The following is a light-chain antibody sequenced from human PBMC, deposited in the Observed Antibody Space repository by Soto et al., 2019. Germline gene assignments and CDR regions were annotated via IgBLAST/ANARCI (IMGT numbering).Light chain of an antibody. CDR1: QSLVHSYGNIF. J-gene: IGKJ4*01. CDR3: MQGSHSPLP. Sequence: DVVLTQSPLSLSVTLGQPASISCRSSQSLVHSYGNIFLNWFHQRPGQSPRRLTYRVSRRDSGVPDRVSGSGSDTDFTLKISRVEAEDVGVYYCMQGSHSPLPFGGGTKLEIK. CDR2: RVS. V-gene: IGKV2-30*02.